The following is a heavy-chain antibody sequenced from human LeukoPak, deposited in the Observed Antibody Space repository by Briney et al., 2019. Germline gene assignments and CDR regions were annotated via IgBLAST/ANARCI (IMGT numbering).Heavy chain of an antibody. CDR3: ARQLGSSWFFFDY. CDR2: IYYSGST. V-gene: IGHV4-59*08. D-gene: IGHD6-13*01. J-gene: IGHJ4*02. Sequence: SETLSLTCTVSGGSLSSYYWSWIRQPPGKGLEWIGYIYYSGSTNYNPSLKSRVTISVDTSKNQFSLKLSSVTAADTAVYYCARQLGSSWFFFDYWGQGTLVTVSS. CDR1: GGSLSSYY.